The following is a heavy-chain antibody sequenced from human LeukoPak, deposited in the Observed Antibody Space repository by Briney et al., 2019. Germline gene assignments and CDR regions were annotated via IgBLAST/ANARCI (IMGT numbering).Heavy chain of an antibody. CDR1: GFTFSSYS. CDR2: ISSSSSTI. V-gene: IGHV3-48*01. CDR3: ARDPYSGSYGGYYYYYMDV. J-gene: IGHJ6*03. Sequence: PGGSLRLSCAASGFTFSSYSMNWVRQAPGKGLEWVSYISSSSSTIYYADSVKGRFTISRDNAKNSLYLQMNSLRAEDTAVYYCARDPYSGSYGGYYYYYMDVWGKGTTVTVSS. D-gene: IGHD1-26*01.